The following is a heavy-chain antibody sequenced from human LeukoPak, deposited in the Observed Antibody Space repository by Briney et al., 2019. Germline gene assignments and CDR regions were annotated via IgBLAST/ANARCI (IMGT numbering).Heavy chain of an antibody. CDR2: INPSGGST. CDR3: ARAPINFYYYYYMDV. D-gene: IGHD5-12*01. CDR1: GYTFTSYY. Sequence: GASVKVSCKASGYTFTSYYMHWVRQAPGQGLEWMGIINPSGGSTSYAQKFQGRVTMTRDTSTSTVYMELSSLRSEDTAVYYCARAPINFYYYYYMDVWGKGTTVTVSS. V-gene: IGHV1-46*01. J-gene: IGHJ6*03.